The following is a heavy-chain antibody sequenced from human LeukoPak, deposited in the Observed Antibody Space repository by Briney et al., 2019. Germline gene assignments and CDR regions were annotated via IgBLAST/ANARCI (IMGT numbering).Heavy chain of an antibody. Sequence: GESLKISCKGSGYSFTSNWIGWVRQMPGKGLEWMGIIYPGDSDTRYSPSFQGQVTNSADKSISTAYLQWSSLKASDTGMYYCARPSTAANDYWGQGTLVTVSS. D-gene: IGHD2-2*01. CDR1: GYSFTSNW. V-gene: IGHV5-51*01. J-gene: IGHJ4*02. CDR3: ARPSTAANDY. CDR2: IYPGDSDT.